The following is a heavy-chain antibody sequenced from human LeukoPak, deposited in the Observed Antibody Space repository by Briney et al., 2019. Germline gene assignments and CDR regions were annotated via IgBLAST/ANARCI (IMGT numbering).Heavy chain of an antibody. Sequence: PGGSLRLSCAASGFTFSSYWMSWVRQAAGKGLEWVANIKQDGSEKYYVDSVKGRFTISRDNAKNSLYLQMNSLRAEDTAVYYCARHLYGDYAYYYYYYMDVWGKGTTVTVSS. CDR1: GFTFSSYW. CDR3: ARHLYGDYAYYYYYYMDV. J-gene: IGHJ6*03. V-gene: IGHV3-7*01. CDR2: IKQDGSEK. D-gene: IGHD4-17*01.